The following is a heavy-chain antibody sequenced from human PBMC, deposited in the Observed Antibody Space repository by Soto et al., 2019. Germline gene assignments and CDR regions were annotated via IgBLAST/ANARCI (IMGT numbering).Heavy chain of an antibody. CDR3: ARLDYDFRWFDP. V-gene: IGHV4-30-4*01. CDR2: IYYSGAT. CDR1: GDSISSGDYY. D-gene: IGHD3-3*01. Sequence: QVQLQESGPGLVKPSQTLSLTCTVSGDSISSGDYYWGWIRQPPGKGLEWIGFIYYSGATYYDPSLKSRLTILVDTSKHQFSLRLSSVTAADTAVYYRARLDYDFRWFDPWGQGTLVTVSS. J-gene: IGHJ5*02.